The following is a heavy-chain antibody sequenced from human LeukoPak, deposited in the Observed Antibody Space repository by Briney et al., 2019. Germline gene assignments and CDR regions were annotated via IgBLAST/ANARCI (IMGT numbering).Heavy chain of an antibody. V-gene: IGHV3-74*01. CDR3: AREGLDY. CDR1: GFTFSNYW. CDR2: INEEGSDT. J-gene: IGHJ4*02. Sequence: GGSLRLSCAASGFTFSNYWMHWVRQAPGKGLEWVSGINEEGSDTKYADSVRGQFTISRDNAKNTLSLQMNSLRADDTAVYYCAREGLDYWGQGTLVTVSS.